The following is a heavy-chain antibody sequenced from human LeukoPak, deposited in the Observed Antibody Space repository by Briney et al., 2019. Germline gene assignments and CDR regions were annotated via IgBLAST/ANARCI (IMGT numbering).Heavy chain of an antibody. CDR2: ISGSGGNT. J-gene: IGHJ3*01. CDR3: AKEDYCSGGSCYWLAFDL. CDR1: GFIFSNFA. V-gene: IGHV3-23*01. D-gene: IGHD2-15*01. Sequence: QPGGSLRLSCAASGFIFSNFAMSWVRQAPGKGPEWVSTISGSGGNTYYTDPVNGRFTISRDNSNNTLYLQMKSQRAEETAVYSCAKEDYCSGGSCYWLAFDLWGQGTMVTVSS.